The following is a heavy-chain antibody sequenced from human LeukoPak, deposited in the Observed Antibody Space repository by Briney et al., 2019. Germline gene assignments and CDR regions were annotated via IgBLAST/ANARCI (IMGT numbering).Heavy chain of an antibody. Sequence: SETLYLTCTASGCSITTSNYNWGRIRQPPGKGLEWIGSIYYSGSTYYNPSLKSRVTISLDTSKNQFSLKLTSLTAAATALYYCVSARISSQRLDGMDVWGQGTTVTVSS. J-gene: IGHJ6*02. CDR1: GCSITTSNYN. D-gene: IGHD6-6*01. CDR3: VSARISSQRLDGMDV. CDR2: IYYSGST. V-gene: IGHV4-39*07.